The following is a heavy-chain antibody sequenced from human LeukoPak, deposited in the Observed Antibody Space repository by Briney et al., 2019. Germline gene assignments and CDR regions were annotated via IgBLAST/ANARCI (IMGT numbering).Heavy chain of an antibody. D-gene: IGHD2-2*01. CDR3: AREYCSSTSCRSDAFDI. J-gene: IGHJ3*02. CDR1: GFTVSSDY. V-gene: IGHV3-53*01. Sequence: GGSLRLSCAASGFTVSSDYMSWVRQAPGKGLEWVSVIYGGGSTYYADSVKGRFTISRDNSKNTLYLQMNSLRAEDTAVYYCAREYCSSTSCRSDAFDIWGQGTMVTVSS. CDR2: IYGGGST.